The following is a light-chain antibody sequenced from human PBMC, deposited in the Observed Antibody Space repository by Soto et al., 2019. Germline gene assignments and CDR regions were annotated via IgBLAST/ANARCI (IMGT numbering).Light chain of an antibody. CDR2: EVS. CDR1: SSDVGNYNY. J-gene: IGLJ1*01. V-gene: IGLV2-14*01. CDR3: SSYTSSSNYV. Sequence: QSVLTQPASVSGSPGQSTTISCTGTSSDVGNYNYVSWYQQHPAKAPKLMIFEVSNRPSGISSRFSGSKSGNTASLTISGLQAEDEADYYCSSYTSSSNYVFGTGTKVTV.